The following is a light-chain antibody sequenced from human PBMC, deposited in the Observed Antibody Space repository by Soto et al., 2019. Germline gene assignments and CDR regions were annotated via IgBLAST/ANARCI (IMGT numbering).Light chain of an antibody. CDR2: RAS. CDR1: QSVSST. V-gene: IGKV3-15*01. Sequence: EIVMTQSPATLSVSPGERVTLACRASQSVSSTLAWYQQKPGHAHRLLIDRASIRANGIPARFSGSGSGTEVTLTISSLQSEYFAVYSCQQYNNWITFGQGTRLEIK. J-gene: IGKJ5*01. CDR3: QQYNNWIT.